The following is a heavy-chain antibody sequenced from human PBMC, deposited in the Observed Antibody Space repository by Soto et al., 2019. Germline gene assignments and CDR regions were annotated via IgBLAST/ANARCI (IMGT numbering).Heavy chain of an antibody. D-gene: IGHD2-15*01. J-gene: IGHJ4*02. Sequence: GGSLKLSCAASGFTFSSYAMSWVRQAPGKGLEWVSAISGSGGSTYYADSVKGRFTISRDNSKNTLYLQMNSLRAEDTAVYYCAKGVGYCSGGSCYSGGYYDYWGQGTLVTVSS. CDR2: ISGSGGST. CDR1: GFTFSSYA. V-gene: IGHV3-23*01. CDR3: AKGVGYCSGGSCYSGGYYDY.